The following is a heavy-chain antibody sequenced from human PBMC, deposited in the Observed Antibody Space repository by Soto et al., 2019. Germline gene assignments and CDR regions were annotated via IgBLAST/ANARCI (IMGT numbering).Heavy chain of an antibody. V-gene: IGHV3-48*01. Sequence: EVQLVESGGGLVQPGGSLRLSCAASGFTFSSYSMNWVRQAPGKGLEWVSYISSSSSTIYYADSVKGRFTISRDNAKNSLYLQRNSLRAEDTAVYYCARMTTVTTTGGGGYGMDVWGQGTTVTVSS. CDR3: ARMTTVTTTGGGGYGMDV. D-gene: IGHD4-17*01. J-gene: IGHJ6*02. CDR1: GFTFSSYS. CDR2: ISSSSSTI.